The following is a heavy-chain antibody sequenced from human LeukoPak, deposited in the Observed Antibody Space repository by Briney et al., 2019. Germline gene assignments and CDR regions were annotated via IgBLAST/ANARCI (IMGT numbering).Heavy chain of an antibody. CDR3: ARKNYCSGGSCYSRGWFDP. CDR2: INPSGGST. D-gene: IGHD2-15*01. J-gene: IGHJ5*02. Sequence: ASVKASCKASGYTFTRYDINWVRQAPGQGLEWMGIINPSGGSTSYAQKFQGRVTMTRDTSTSTAYMELSSLRSEDTAMYYCARKNYCSGGSCYSRGWFDPWGQGTLVTVSS. V-gene: IGHV1-46*01. CDR1: GYTFTRYD.